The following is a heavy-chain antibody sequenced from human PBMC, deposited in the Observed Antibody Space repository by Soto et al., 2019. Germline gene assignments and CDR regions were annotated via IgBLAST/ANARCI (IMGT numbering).Heavy chain of an antibody. J-gene: IGHJ6*02. CDR3: ARGKVTYGDDNRHGYYCYGMDV. CDR1: GGTFSSYA. Sequence: QVQLVQSGAEVKKPGSSVKVSCKSSGGTFSSYAISWVRQAPGQGLEWMGGIIPIFGTANYAQKFQGRVTITADESTSTAYMELSSVRSQDTAVYYCARGKVTYGDDNRHGYYCYGMDVWGQGTTFTVSS. V-gene: IGHV1-69*01. CDR2: IIPIFGTA. D-gene: IGHD4-17*01.